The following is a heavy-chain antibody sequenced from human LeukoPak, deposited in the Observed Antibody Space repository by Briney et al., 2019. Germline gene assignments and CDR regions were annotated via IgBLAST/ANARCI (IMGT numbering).Heavy chain of an antibody. J-gene: IGHJ4*02. CDR1: GFTFSNYA. CDR3: ARDSTWRLDY. CDR2: ISYDGNDK. D-gene: IGHD5-12*01. Sequence: GRSLRLSCAASGFTFSNYAMHWVRQAPGKGLEWVAIISYDGNDKYYTDSVKGRFTISRDKSKNTLYLQMDSLRADDTAVYFCARDSTWRLDYWGQGTLITVSS. V-gene: IGHV3-30-3*01.